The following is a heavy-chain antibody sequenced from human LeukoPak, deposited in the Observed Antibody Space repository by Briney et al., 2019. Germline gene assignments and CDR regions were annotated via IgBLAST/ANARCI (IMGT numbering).Heavy chain of an antibody. Sequence: GGSLRLSCAASGFTFSSYSVTWVRQAPGKGLEWVSSIVDDGHSIYYADSVKGRFTISRDNSKNALYLQMNSLRAEDTAVYYCAKDYYDPLTAYDAFDIWGQGTMVTVSS. J-gene: IGHJ3*02. CDR2: IVDDGHSI. V-gene: IGHV3-23*01. CDR3: AKDYYDPLTAYDAFDI. CDR1: GFTFSSYS. D-gene: IGHD3-9*01.